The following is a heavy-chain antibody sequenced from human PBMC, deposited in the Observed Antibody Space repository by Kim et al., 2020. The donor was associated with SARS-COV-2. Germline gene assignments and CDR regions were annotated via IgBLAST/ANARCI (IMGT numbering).Heavy chain of an antibody. J-gene: IGHJ6*04. CDR2: MYYRGDS. CDR1: GASISSGGFY. CDR3: GRGDCPDV. D-gene: IGHD2-21*02. Sequence: SETLSLTCTVSGASISSGGFYWTWIRQHPGEGLEWIGRMYYRGDSYYNAALKSRLTMAFDTSQNQFFLNLSSVTAADTAMYFCGRGDCPDVWGKGTTVIVSS. V-gene: IGHV4-31*03.